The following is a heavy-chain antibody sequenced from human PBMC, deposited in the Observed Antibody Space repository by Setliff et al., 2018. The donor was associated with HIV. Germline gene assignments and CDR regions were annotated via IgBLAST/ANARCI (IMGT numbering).Heavy chain of an antibody. V-gene: IGHV1-2*06. CDR1: GDTFSSYG. CDR3: ARSDHSSGYYYNFDY. J-gene: IGHJ4*02. D-gene: IGHD3-22*01. CDR2: INPNSGGT. Sequence: ASVKVSCKASGDTFSSYGISWVRQAPGQGLEWMGRINPNSGGTNYAQKFQGRVTMTRDTSISTAYMVLSRLRSDDTAVYYCARSDHSSGYYYNFDYWGQGTLVTVSS.